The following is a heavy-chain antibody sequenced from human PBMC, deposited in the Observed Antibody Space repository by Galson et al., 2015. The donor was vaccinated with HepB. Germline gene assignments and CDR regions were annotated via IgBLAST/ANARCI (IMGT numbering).Heavy chain of an antibody. J-gene: IGHJ6*02. CDR2: INSAGSYI. Sequence: SLRLSCAASGFTFSDYTYNWVRQAPGKGLEWVSCINSAGSYIFYADSVKGRFTISRDNAKNSLYLQMNSLRAEDTAVYYCARREATTYYCAMAVWGQGTTVTVAS. CDR3: ARREATTYYCAMAV. D-gene: IGHD5-12*01. CDR1: GFTFSDYT. V-gene: IGHV3-21*01.